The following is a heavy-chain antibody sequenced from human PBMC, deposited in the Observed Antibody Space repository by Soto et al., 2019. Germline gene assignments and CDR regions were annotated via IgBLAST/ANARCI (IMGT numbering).Heavy chain of an antibody. CDR3: ARTQRITMVRGVRAPVRFDY. J-gene: IGHJ4*02. Sequence: PSETLSLTCAVYGGSFSGYYWSWIRQPPGKGLEWIGEINHSGSTNYNPSIKSRVTKSVDTSKNQFSLKLSSVTAADTAVYYCARTQRITMVRGVRAPVRFDYWGQGTLVTVSS. V-gene: IGHV4-34*01. D-gene: IGHD3-10*01. CDR2: INHSGST. CDR1: GGSFSGYY.